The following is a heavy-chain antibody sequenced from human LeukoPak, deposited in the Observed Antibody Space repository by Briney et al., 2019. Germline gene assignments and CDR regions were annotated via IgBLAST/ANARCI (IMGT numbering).Heavy chain of an antibody. CDR3: ARDLGGYPHGHYYGMDV. V-gene: IGHV3-21*01. D-gene: IGHD3-16*02. CDR1: GFTFSSYA. CDR2: ISSSSSYI. Sequence: PGGSLRLSCAASGFTFSSYAMHWVRQAPGKGLEWVSSISSSSSYIYYADSVKGRFTISRDNAKNSLYLQMNSLRAEDTAVYYCARDLGGYPHGHYYGMDVWGQGTTVTVSS. J-gene: IGHJ6*02.